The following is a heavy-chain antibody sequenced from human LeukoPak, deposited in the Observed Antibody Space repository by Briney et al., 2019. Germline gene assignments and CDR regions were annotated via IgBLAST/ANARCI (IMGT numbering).Heavy chain of an antibody. CDR3: ARNDGAFHH. V-gene: IGHV2-70*11. D-gene: IGHD3-16*01. J-gene: IGHJ1*01. CDR2: IDWDDHK. CDR1: GFSLSTSGMC. Sequence: SGPALVKPTQTLTLTCTFSGFSLSTSGMCVSWIRQPPGKALEWLARIDWDDHKYHSTSLETRLTISKDTSKNQVVLTMTNMDPVDTATYYCARNDGAFHHWGQGTLVTVSS.